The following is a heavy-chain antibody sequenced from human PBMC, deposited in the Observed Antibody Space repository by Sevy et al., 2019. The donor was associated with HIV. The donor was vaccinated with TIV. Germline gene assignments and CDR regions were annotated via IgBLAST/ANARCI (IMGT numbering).Heavy chain of an antibody. CDR1: GFTFSDYY. CDR2: ISGSGGST. J-gene: IGHJ5*02. D-gene: IGHD2-2*01. Sequence: GGSLRLSCAASGFTFSDYYMSWIRQAPGKGLEWVSAISGSGGSTYYADSVKGRFTISRDNSKNTLYLQMNSLRAEDTAVYYCAKDRRIVVVPAAIGFFNPWGQGTLVTVSS. V-gene: IGHV3-23*01. CDR3: AKDRRIVVVPAAIGFFNP.